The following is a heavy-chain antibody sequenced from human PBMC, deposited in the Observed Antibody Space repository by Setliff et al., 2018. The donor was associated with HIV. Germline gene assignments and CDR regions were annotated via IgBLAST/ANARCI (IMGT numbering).Heavy chain of an antibody. CDR3: AREGYYYASSGYYPYYFDH. J-gene: IGHJ4*02. V-gene: IGHV4-34*01. CDR1: GGSVSAYE. D-gene: IGHD3-22*01. Sequence: SETLSLTCGVYGGSVSAYEWRWIRQPPGKGLEWIGEINHSGSTNYNPSLKSRVTISFDTSKNQFSLKLSSVTAADTAVYYCAREGYYYASSGYYPYYFDHWGQGILVTVSS. CDR2: INHSGST.